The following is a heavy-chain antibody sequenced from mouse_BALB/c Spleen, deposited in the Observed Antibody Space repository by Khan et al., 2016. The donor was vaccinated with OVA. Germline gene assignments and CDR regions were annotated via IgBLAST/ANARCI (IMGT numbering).Heavy chain of an antibody. CDR3: ARNQFPLSMDS. Sequence: QVQLKQSGPDLVAPSQSLSITCSVSGFSLTSFAIHWVRQPPGKGLEWLVVIWSDGRTTYNSSLKSRQSISKDNSKSQVFLKINSLQTDDTAMYYCARNQFPLSMDSWGQGTSVTVSS. CDR2: IWSDGRT. CDR1: GFSLTSFA. J-gene: IGHJ4*01. V-gene: IGHV2-6-2*01.